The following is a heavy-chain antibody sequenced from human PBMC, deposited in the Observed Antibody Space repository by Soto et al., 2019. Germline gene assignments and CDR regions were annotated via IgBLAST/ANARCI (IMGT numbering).Heavy chain of an antibody. CDR1: GFSFGSYW. CDR3: VCTTVTTFDY. Sequence: EVQLVESGGGLVQPGGSLRLSCAASGFSFGSYWMHWVRQVPGKGLVWVSRINSDGTSIGYADSVKGRFTISRDNAKNALYLQMNSLRAEDTAIYYCVCTTVTTFDYWGQGTLVTVSS. V-gene: IGHV3-74*01. CDR2: INSDGTSI. D-gene: IGHD4-17*01. J-gene: IGHJ4*02.